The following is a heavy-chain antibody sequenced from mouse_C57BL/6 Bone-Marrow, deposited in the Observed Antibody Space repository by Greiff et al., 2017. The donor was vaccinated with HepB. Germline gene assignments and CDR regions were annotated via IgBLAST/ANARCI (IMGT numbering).Heavy chain of an antibody. Sequence: QVHLKQPGAELVKPGASVKLSCKASGYTFTSYWMHWVKRRPGRGLEWIGRIDPNSGGTKYNEKYKGKDTLTVDKPSRTAYMQRSSLTSEESAVYYCASRLVYYGGSEFAYWGQGTLVTVSA. CDR2: IDPNSGGT. CDR1: GYTFTSYW. CDR3: ASRLVYYGGSEFAY. V-gene: IGHV1-72*01. J-gene: IGHJ3*01. D-gene: IGHD1-1*01.